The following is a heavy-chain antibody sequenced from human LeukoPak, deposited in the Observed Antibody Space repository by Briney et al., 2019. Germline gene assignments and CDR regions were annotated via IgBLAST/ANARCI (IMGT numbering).Heavy chain of an antibody. D-gene: IGHD6-13*01. V-gene: IGHV3-33*06. CDR1: GFTFSSYG. Sequence: PGRSLRLSCAASGFTFSSYGMHWVRQAPGKGLEWVAVIWYDGSNKYYADSVKGRFTISRDNSKNTVYLQMNSLRAEDTSVYYCAKAIAAAGAAYYYYMDVWGKGTTVTVSS. CDR2: IWYDGSNK. J-gene: IGHJ6*03. CDR3: AKAIAAAGAAYYYYMDV.